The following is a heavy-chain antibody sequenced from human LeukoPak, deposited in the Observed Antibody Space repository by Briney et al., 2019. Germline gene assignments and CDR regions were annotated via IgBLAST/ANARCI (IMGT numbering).Heavy chain of an antibody. CDR2: ISGSGGST. J-gene: IGHJ4*02. Sequence: PGGSLRLSCAASGFTFSSYAMSWVRQAPGKGLEWVSGISGSGGSTYYADSVKGRFTISRDNSKNTLYLQMNSLRTEDTAVYYCAKSWTLRGNFDYWGQGTLVTVSS. V-gene: IGHV3-23*01. CDR3: AKSWTLRGNFDY. D-gene: IGHD3-10*01. CDR1: GFTFSSYA.